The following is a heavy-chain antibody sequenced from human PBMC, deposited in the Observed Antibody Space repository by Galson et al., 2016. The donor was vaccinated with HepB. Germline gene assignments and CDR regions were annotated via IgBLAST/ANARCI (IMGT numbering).Heavy chain of an antibody. D-gene: IGHD3-10*01. V-gene: IGHV1-69*06. CDR2: IIPLFGAT. J-gene: IGHJ5*02. Sequence: SVKVSCTASGGTFSNFAISWLRQAPGQGLEWMGGIIPLFGATNYAQKFQGRVTITADKSTTTVYMDLSSLRAEDTGVYYWARGGGITMARGVMPGWFDPWGQGTLVTVSS. CDR1: GGTFSNFA. CDR3: ARGGGITMARGVMPGWFDP.